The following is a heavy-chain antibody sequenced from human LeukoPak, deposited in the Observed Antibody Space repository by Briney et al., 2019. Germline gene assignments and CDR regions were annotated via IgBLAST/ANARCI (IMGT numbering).Heavy chain of an antibody. D-gene: IGHD3-3*01. CDR3: ARSSFITIFGVVNNYFDY. CDR1: GFSLSTSGVG. J-gene: IGHJ4*02. Sequence: SGPTLVNPTQTLTLTCTFSGFSLSTSGVGVGWIRQPPGKALEWLALIYWNDDKRYSPSLKSRLTITKDTSKNQVVLTMTNMDPVDTATYYCARSSFITIFGVVNNYFDYWGQGTLVTVSS. V-gene: IGHV2-5*01. CDR2: IYWNDDK.